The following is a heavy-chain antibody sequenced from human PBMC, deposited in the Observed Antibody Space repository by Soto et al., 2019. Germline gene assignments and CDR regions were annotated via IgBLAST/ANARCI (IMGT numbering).Heavy chain of an antibody. J-gene: IGHJ6*03. Sequence: ASVKVSCKASGGTFSSYTISWVRQAPGQGLEWMGRIIPILGIANYAQKFQGRVTITADKSTSTAYMELSSLRSEDTAVYYCARERVVPAAMPSPVADYYYYYYMDVWGKGTTVTV. CDR2: IIPILGIA. D-gene: IGHD2-2*01. CDR1: GGTFSSYT. V-gene: IGHV1-69*02. CDR3: ARERVVPAAMPSPVADYYYYYYMDV.